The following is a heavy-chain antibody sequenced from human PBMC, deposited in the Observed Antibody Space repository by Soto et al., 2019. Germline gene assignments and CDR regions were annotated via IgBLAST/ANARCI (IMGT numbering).Heavy chain of an antibody. Sequence: QVQLQESGPGLVKASETLSLTCTVSGGSISSYYWSWIRQPPGKGLEWIGYSYYSGSTNYNPSLKRRVTISVDTSKNQFSLKLRSVTAADTAVYYCARGYGDYVLDFWGQGTLVTVSS. V-gene: IGHV4-59*08. CDR1: GGSISSYY. CDR2: SYYSGST. D-gene: IGHD4-17*01. J-gene: IGHJ4*02. CDR3: ARGYGDYVLDF.